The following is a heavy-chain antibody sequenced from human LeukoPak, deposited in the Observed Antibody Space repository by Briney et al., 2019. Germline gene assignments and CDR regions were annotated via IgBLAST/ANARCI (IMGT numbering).Heavy chain of an antibody. CDR1: GGSISSSYYY. D-gene: IGHD6-19*01. CDR2: IYYSGST. Sequence: SETLSLTCTVSGGSISSSYYYWGWIRQPPGKGLEWIGSIYYSGSTDYNPTLKSRVTISVDTSKKQLSLKLRSVTAADTAVYYCARPRSQWLGNDAFDVWGQGTMVTVSS. J-gene: IGHJ3*01. V-gene: IGHV4-39*01. CDR3: ARPRSQWLGNDAFDV.